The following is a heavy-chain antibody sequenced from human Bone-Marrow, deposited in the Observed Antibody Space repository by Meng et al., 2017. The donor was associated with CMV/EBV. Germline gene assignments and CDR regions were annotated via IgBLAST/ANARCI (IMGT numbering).Heavy chain of an antibody. CDR3: AREAAAAFHYFDF. CDR1: GFTFSSYA. Sequence: GGSLRLSCAASGFTFSSYAMHWVRQAPGKGLEWVAVISYDGSNKYYADSMKGRFTISRDHSKNTLYLQMNTLRVDDTAVYYCAREAAAAFHYFDFWGQGTLVTVSS. CDR2: ISYDGSNK. D-gene: IGHD6-13*01. V-gene: IGHV3-30*14. J-gene: IGHJ4*02.